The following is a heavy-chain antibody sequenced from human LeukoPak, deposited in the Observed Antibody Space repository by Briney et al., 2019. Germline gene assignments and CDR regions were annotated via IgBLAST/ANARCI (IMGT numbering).Heavy chain of an antibody. CDR1: GYTFTSYD. J-gene: IGHJ4*02. Sequence: ASVKVSCKASGYTFTSYDINWVRQATGQGLEWMGWINPNSGGTNYAQKFQGRVTMTRDTSISTAYMELSRLRSDDTAVYYCARGEVDDDFWSGYCFDYWGQGTLVTVSS. V-gene: IGHV1-2*02. CDR3: ARGEVDDDFWSGYCFDY. D-gene: IGHD3-3*01. CDR2: INPNSGGT.